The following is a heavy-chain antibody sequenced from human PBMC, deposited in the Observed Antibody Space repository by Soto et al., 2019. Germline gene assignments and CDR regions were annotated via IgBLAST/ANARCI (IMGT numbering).Heavy chain of an antibody. CDR2: ISYDGSNK. Sequence: QVQLVESGGGVVQPGRSLRLSCAASRFTFSSYAMHWVRQAPGKGLEWVAVISYDGSNKYYADSVKGRFTISRDNSKNTLYLQMNSLRAEDTAVYYCARWEDGDYYFDYWGQGTLVTVSS. D-gene: IGHD4-17*01. CDR3: ARWEDGDYYFDY. J-gene: IGHJ4*02. CDR1: RFTFSSYA. V-gene: IGHV3-30-3*01.